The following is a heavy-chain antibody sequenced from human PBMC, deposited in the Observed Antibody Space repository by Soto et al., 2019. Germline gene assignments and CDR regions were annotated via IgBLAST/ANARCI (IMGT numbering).Heavy chain of an antibody. CDR2: INHSGST. J-gene: IGHJ6*02. CDR1: GGSFSGYY. CDR3: ARDQGTGYSSSWYWFQNGMDV. D-gene: IGHD6-13*01. Sequence: SETLSLTCAVYGGSFSGYYWSWIRQPPGKGLEWIGEINHSGSTNYNPSLKSRVTISVDTSKNQFSLKLSSVTAADTAVYYCARDQGTGYSSSWYWFQNGMDVWGQGTTVTVSS. V-gene: IGHV4-34*01.